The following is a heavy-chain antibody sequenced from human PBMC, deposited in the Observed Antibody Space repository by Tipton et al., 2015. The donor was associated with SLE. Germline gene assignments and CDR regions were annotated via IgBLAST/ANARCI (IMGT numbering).Heavy chain of an antibody. J-gene: IGHJ4*02. CDR2: INHSGST. CDR1: GGSFSGYY. D-gene: IGHD7-27*01. Sequence: TLSLTCAVYGGSFSGYYWSWIRQPPGKGLEWIGEINHSGSTNYNPSLKSRVTISVDTSKNQFSLKLSSVTAADTAVYYCATGASPFDYWGQGTLVTVSS. V-gene: IGHV4-34*01. CDR3: ATGASPFDY.